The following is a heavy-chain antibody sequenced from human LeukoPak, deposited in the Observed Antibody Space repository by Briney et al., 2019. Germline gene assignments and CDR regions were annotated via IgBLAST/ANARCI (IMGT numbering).Heavy chain of an antibody. CDR3: AKSGLSSGWYPYDN. J-gene: IGHJ4*02. D-gene: IGHD6-19*01. Sequence: GGSLRLSCAASGFTFSSYSMNWVRQAPGKGLEWVSSISSSSSYIYYADSVKGRFTLSRDNSKNTLYLQMNSLRAEDTAVYYCAKSGLSSGWYPYDNWGQGALVTVSS. V-gene: IGHV3-21*01. CDR1: GFTFSSYS. CDR2: ISSSSSYI.